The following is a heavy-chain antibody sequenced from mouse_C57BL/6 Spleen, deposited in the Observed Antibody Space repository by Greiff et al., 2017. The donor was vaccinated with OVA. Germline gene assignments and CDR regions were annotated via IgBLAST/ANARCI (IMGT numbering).Heavy chain of an antibody. CDR1: GYSFTSYW. V-gene: IGHV1-59*01. Sequence: QVQLQQPGAELVRPGTSVTLSCKASGYSFTSYWMHWVKQRPGQGLEWIGVIDPYDSYTNYNQKFKGKATLTVDTSSSTAYMQLSSLTSEDSAVYYCATIVSAMDYWGQGTSVTVSS. J-gene: IGHJ4*01. CDR2: IDPYDSYT. D-gene: IGHD2-12*01. CDR3: ATIVSAMDY.